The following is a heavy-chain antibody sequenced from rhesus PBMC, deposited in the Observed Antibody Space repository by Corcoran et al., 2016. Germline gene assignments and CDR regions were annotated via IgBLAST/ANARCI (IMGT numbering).Heavy chain of an antibody. V-gene: IGHV4-127*01. Sequence: QVQLQESGPGLVKPSETLSLTCAVSGYSISSGYGWGWIRQPPGKGLEWIGQIYGGSGSTYYTPSRKSRVTVSKDTSKNQFSLKLSSVTAADTAVYYCASAGYSSGWAIDYWGQGVLVTVSS. CDR2: IYGGSGST. CDR3: ASAGYSSGWAIDY. J-gene: IGHJ4*01. CDR1: GYSISSGYG. D-gene: IGHD6-31*01.